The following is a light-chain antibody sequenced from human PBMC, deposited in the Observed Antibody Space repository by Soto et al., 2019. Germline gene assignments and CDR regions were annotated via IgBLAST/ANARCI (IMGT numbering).Light chain of an antibody. CDR2: GAS. CDR1: QSVSSN. J-gene: IGKJ1*01. Sequence: EIVMTQSPATLSVSPGERATLSCRASQSVSSNLAWYQQKPGQAPRLLIYGASIRATGISARFSGSGSGTEFTLTISSLQSEDFGVYYCQQFNNWPPSTFGQGAK. V-gene: IGKV3-15*01. CDR3: QQFNNWPPST.